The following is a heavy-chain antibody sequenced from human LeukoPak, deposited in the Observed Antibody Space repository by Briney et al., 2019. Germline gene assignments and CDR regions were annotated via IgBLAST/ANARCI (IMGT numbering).Heavy chain of an antibody. CDR1: GFSMSPYY. J-gene: IGHJ4*02. CDR3: ARQPFPLREDHFDF. Sequence: AGTLSLTCTASGFSMSPYYRSWIRQAPGKGLEWICYTCTSGGTTYNPSLKSRVTISVDTSKNQCSLKMTSVTAADKAVYYCARQPFPLREDHFDFWGQGTLVTVSS. V-gene: IGHV4-4*09. CDR2: TCTSGGT. D-gene: IGHD1-26*01.